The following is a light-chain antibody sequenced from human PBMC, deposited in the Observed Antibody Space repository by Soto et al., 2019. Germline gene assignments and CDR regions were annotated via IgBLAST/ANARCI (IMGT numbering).Light chain of an antibody. CDR2: LAS. CDR1: QSVANN. CDR3: QQYNNWPPWT. V-gene: IGKV3-15*01. Sequence: EIVMTQSPATLSVSPGDRATLSCRASQSVANNVAWYQQKPGQAPRLLIYLASTRTTGIPARFSGSGYGIEFILTISSLQAEDVAVYHCQQYNNWPPWTFGQGTKVEIK. J-gene: IGKJ1*01.